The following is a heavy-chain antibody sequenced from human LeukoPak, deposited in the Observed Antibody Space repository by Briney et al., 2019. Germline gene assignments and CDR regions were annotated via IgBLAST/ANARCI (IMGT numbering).Heavy chain of an antibody. Sequence: GGSLRLSCAASGFTFSDYYMGWIRQAPGKGLEWVSYISSSGSTIYYADSVKGRFTISRDNAKNTLYLQMNSLRADDTAVYYCARGYSSSWAGAFDIWGQGTMVTVSS. CDR2: ISSSGSTI. CDR1: GFTFSDYY. J-gene: IGHJ3*02. V-gene: IGHV3-11*04. D-gene: IGHD6-13*01. CDR3: ARGYSSSWAGAFDI.